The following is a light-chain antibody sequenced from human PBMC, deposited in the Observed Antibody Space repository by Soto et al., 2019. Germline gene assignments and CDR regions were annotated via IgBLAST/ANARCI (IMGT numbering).Light chain of an antibody. CDR3: QQYGSSPPVT. CDR1: QSVSSIY. Sequence: EIVLTQSPGTLSLSPGERATLSCRASQSVSSIYLAWYQQKPGQATMLLIYGASSRATGIPDRFSGSGSGTDFTLTISRREPEDFAVYYCQQYGSSPPVTCGGGTKVELK. J-gene: IGKJ4*02. CDR2: GAS. V-gene: IGKV3-20*01.